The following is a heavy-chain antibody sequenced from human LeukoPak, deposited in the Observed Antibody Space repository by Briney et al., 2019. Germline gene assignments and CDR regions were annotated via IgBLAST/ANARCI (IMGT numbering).Heavy chain of an antibody. CDR1: GFTFSSYA. Sequence: GGSLRLSCAVSGFTFSSYAINWVRQAPGKGLEWVSSISGSSGSTFYADSVKGPFTISRDNSKNTLYLQMNSLRAEDTAVYYCAKDQVVITTTGSWFDPWGQGTLVTVSS. CDR3: AKDQVVITTTGSWFDP. CDR2: ISGSSGST. V-gene: IGHV3-23*01. J-gene: IGHJ5*02. D-gene: IGHD3-22*01.